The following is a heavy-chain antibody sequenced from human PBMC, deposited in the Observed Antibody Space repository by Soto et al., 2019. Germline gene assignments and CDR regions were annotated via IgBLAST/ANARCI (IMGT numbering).Heavy chain of an antibody. D-gene: IGHD1-26*01. Sequence: GGSLRLSCAASGFTFSSYDMHWVRQATGKGLEWVSAIGTAGDTYYPGSVKGRFTISRENAKNSLYLQMNSLRAEDTAVYYCARDATEYSGSYLYYYYYGMDVWGQGTTVTVSS. J-gene: IGHJ6*02. CDR1: GFTFSSYD. CDR2: IGTAGDT. V-gene: IGHV3-13*01. CDR3: ARDATEYSGSYLYYYYYGMDV.